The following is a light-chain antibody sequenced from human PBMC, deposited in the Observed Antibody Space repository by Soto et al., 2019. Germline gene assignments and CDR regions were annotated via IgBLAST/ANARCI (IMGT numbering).Light chain of an antibody. CDR1: QRISSW. J-gene: IGKJ1*01. CDR3: QQYNDNWT. V-gene: IGKV1-5*03. Sequence: DIQMTQSPSTLSASVGDRVTITCRASQRISSWLAWYQQKPGKAPKLLIYNASTLQSGVPSRFSGSGSGTVFTLAISSLQPDDSATYSCQQYNDNWTFGQGTKVDIK. CDR2: NAS.